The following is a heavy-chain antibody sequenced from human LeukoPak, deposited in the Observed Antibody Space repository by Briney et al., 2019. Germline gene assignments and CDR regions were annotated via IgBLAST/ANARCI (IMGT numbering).Heavy chain of an antibody. J-gene: IGHJ4*02. Sequence: SETLSLTCTVSGGSISSSYWSWIRQPPGKGLEWIGYIYYTGTTNYNPSLKSRVTISVDTSKNQFSLNLTSVTAADTAVYYCARLSPHCSGGSCYRGAFDSWGQGTLVTVSS. V-gene: IGHV4-59*08. CDR2: IYYTGTT. D-gene: IGHD2-15*01. CDR3: ARLSPHCSGGSCYRGAFDS. CDR1: GGSISSSY.